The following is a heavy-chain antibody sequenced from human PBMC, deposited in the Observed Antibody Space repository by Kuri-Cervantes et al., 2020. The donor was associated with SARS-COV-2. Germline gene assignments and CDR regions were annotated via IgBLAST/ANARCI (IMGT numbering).Heavy chain of an antibody. V-gene: IGHV1-3*02. CDR3: AKGFWSGYSHYYYYYMDV. CDR2: SNAGNGNT. CDR1: GYTFTSYA. D-gene: IGHD3-3*01. J-gene: IGHJ6*03. Sequence: ASVKVSCKASGYTFTSYAMHWVRQAPGQRLEWMGWSNAGNGNTKYSQEFQGRVTITADKSTSTAYMELSSLRSEDTAVYYCAKGFWSGYSHYYYYYMDVWGKGTTVTVSS.